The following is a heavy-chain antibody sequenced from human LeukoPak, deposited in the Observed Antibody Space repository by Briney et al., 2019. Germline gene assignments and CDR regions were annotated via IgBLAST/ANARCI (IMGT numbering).Heavy chain of an antibody. D-gene: IGHD3-3*01. J-gene: IGHJ4*02. CDR1: GGTFSSYA. CDR3: VRGRDHTTDFWSGYYSLDY. V-gene: IGHV1-69*06. CDR2: IIPIFGTA. Sequence: GASVKVSCKASGGTFSSYAISWVRQAPGQGLEWMGGIIPIFGTANYAQKFQGRVTITADKSTSTAYMELSSLRSEDTAVYYCVRGRDHTTDFWSGYYSLDYWGQGTLVTVSS.